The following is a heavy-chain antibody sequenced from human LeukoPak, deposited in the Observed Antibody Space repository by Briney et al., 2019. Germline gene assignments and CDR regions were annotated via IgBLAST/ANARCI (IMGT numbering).Heavy chain of an antibody. V-gene: IGHV4-4*07. CDR1: GGSFDSPY. D-gene: IGHD2-21*01. J-gene: IGHJ6*03. Sequence: SETLSLTCTVSGGSFDSPYRTWLRQPAGKGPQWLARTYTGGTIDYNPSLKGRVTMSLSPSRNQFSLQLSSVTAADTAVYYCARAPRYYMNIDVRGKGTTVIVSS. CDR3: ARAPRYYMNIDV. CDR2: TYTGGTI.